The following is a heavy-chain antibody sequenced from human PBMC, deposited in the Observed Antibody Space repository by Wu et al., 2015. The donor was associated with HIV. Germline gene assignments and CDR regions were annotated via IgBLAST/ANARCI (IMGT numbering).Heavy chain of an antibody. Sequence: QVQLQESGPGLVKPSETLSLTCVVSGTSVSSDYYWGWIRQTPGKGLEWIGYIYYTGSTNYNLSFKSRVTISIDTSTNQFSLRLNSVTAADTAVYYCARHTNFMGATSDWFDPWGQGTLVTVSS. D-gene: IGHD1-26*01. CDR2: IYYTGST. CDR1: GTSVSSDYY. CDR3: ARHTNFMGATSDWFDP. V-gene: IGHV4-38-2*01. J-gene: IGHJ5*02.